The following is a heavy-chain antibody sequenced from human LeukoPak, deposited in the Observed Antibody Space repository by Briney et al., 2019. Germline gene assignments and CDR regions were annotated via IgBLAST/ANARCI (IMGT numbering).Heavy chain of an antibody. CDR3: ATLLRYFDWLTKGFTY. CDR2: IYYSGST. CDR1: GGSISRSSYY. V-gene: IGHV4-39*01. D-gene: IGHD3-9*01. Sequence: PSETLSLTCTVSGGSISRSSYYWGWIRQPPGKGLEWIGSIYYSGSTYYNPSLKSRVTISVDTSKNQFSLKLSSVTAADTAVYYCATLLRYFDWLTKGFTYWGQGTLVTVSS. J-gene: IGHJ4*02.